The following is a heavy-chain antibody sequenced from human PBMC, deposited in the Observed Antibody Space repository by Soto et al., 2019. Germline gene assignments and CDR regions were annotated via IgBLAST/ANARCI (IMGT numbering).Heavy chain of an antibody. CDR3: AKLAGYCSGNSCHGDYAMDV. D-gene: IGHD2-2*01. Sequence: SETLSLTCTVSGGSINRGTYYWGWIRQPPGKGLEWIGTFYYSENTYYNPSLKSRVSISVDTSKNQFSLKVSSVTAADTAVYYCAKLAGYCSGNSCHGDYAMDVWGQGTTVTVSS. CDR2: FYYSENT. J-gene: IGHJ6*02. CDR1: GGSINRGTYY. V-gene: IGHV4-39*01.